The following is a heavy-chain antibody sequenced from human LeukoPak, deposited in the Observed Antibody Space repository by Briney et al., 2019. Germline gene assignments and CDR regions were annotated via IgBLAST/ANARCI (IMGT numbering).Heavy chain of an antibody. V-gene: IGHV3-48*03. CDR2: ISSSGSTI. CDR3: ARGIGEQLVFGAFDI. CDR1: GFTFSSYE. J-gene: IGHJ3*02. Sequence: GGSLRLSCAASGFTFSSYEMNWVRQAPGKGLEWVSYISSSGSTIYYADSVKGRFTISRDNSKNTLYLQMNSLRAEDTAVYYCARGIGEQLVFGAFDIWGQGTMVTVSS. D-gene: IGHD6-6*01.